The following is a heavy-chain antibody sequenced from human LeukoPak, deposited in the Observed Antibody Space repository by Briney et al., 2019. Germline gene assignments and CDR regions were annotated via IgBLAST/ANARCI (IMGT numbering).Heavy chain of an antibody. D-gene: IGHD2-2*02. J-gene: IGHJ5*02. CDR1: GYSFTNYW. CDR2: IYPGDSDT. Sequence: GESLKISCKGSGYSFTNYWIGWVRQMPGKGLGWVGIIYPGDSDTRYSTSFQGQVTISADKSISTAYLQWSSRKASDTAMYYCARLEYCSSTSCYNWGFDPWGQGTLVTVSS. CDR3: ARLEYCSSTSCYNWGFDP. V-gene: IGHV5-51*01.